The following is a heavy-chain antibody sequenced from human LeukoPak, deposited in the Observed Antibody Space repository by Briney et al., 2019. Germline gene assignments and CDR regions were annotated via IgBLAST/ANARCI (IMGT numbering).Heavy chain of an antibody. CDR2: ISWNSGSI. D-gene: IGHD6-13*01. CDR3: AKGYSSSWSGMDV. Sequence: PGGSLRLSCAASGFTFDDYAMHWVRQAPGKGLEWVSGISWNSGSIGYADSVKGRFTISRDNAKNSLYLQMNSLRAEDTALYYCAKGYSSSWSGMDVWGQGTTVTVSS. J-gene: IGHJ6*02. CDR1: GFTFDDYA. V-gene: IGHV3-9*01.